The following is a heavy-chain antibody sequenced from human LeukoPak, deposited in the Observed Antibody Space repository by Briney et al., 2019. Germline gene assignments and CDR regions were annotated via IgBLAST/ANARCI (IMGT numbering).Heavy chain of an antibody. CDR2: ISYDGSNK. Sequence: GGSLRLSCAASGFTFSSYGMHWVRQAPGKGLEWVAVISYDGSNKYYADSVKGRFTISRDNSKNTLYLQMNSLRAEDTAVYYCARDTDPYYYGSGPNAFDIWGQGTMVTVSS. CDR3: ARDTDPYYYGSGPNAFDI. CDR1: GFTFSSYG. J-gene: IGHJ3*02. D-gene: IGHD3-10*01. V-gene: IGHV3-30*03.